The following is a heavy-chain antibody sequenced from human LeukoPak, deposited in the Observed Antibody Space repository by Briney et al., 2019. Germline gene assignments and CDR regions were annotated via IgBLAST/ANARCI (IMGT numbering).Heavy chain of an antibody. Sequence: GASVKVSCKVSGYTLTELSMHWVRQAPGKGLEWMGGFDPEDGETIYAQKFQGRVTMTEDTSTDTAYMELSSLRSEDTAVYYCATDRSAMVRGVITLDYWGQGTLVTVSS. CDR2: FDPEDGET. V-gene: IGHV1-24*01. CDR1: GYTLTELS. J-gene: IGHJ4*02. D-gene: IGHD3-10*01. CDR3: ATDRSAMVRGVITLDY.